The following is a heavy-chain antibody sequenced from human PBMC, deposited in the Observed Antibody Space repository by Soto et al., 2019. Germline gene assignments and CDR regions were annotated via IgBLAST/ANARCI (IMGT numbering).Heavy chain of an antibody. CDR1: GGSFSGYY. CDR3: ARDGGYCSGGSCQADY. CDR2: INHSGST. D-gene: IGHD2-15*01. V-gene: IGHV4-34*01. Sequence: SETLSLTCAVYGGSFSGYYWTWIRQPPGKGLEWIGEINHSGSTNYNPSLKSRVTISVDTSKNQFSLKLSSVTAADTAVYYCARDGGYCSGGSCQADYWGQGTLVTVSS. J-gene: IGHJ4*02.